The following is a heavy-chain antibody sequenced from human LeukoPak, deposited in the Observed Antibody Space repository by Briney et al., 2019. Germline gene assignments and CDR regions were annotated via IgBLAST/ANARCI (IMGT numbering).Heavy chain of an antibody. CDR3: ARGEDKLGSEEGGH. D-gene: IGHD2-15*01. CDR2: IIPILGIA. CDR1: GGTFSSYA. V-gene: IGHV1-69*04. Sequence: SVKVSCKASGGTFSSYAISWVRQAPGQGLEWMGRIIPILGIANYAQKFQGRVTITADKSTSTAYMELSSLRSEDTAVYYCARGEDKLGSEEGGHWGQGTLVTVSS. J-gene: IGHJ4*02.